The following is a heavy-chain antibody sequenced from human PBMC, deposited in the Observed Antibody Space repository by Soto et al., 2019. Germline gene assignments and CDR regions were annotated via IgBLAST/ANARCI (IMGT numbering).Heavy chain of an antibody. CDR3: ARHEAGWYFDS. CDR1: LGSISIGTNY. CDR2: IYYSGST. J-gene: IGHJ4*02. D-gene: IGHD6-25*01. Sequence: SETLCITCTFSLGSISIGTNYWAWIRQPPGKGLEWIANIYYSGSTFYNPSLKSRVTISLDTSKNQFSLKLRSVTAADTAVYYCARHEAGWYFDSWGQGTMVTVSS. V-gene: IGHV4-39*01.